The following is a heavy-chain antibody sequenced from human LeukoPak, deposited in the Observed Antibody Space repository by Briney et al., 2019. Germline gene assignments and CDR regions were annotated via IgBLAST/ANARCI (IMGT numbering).Heavy chain of an antibody. D-gene: IGHD3-10*01. V-gene: IGHV3-30*02. CDR2: IRYDGSNK. Sequence: PGGTLRLSCAASGFTFSNHGMNWVRQAPGKGLEWVAFIRYDGSNKYYADSVKGRFTISRDNSKNTLYLQMNSLRAEDTAVYYYAKDKGRLLWFGEHDAFDIWGQGTMVTVSS. CDR1: GFTFSNHG. CDR3: AKDKGRLLWFGEHDAFDI. J-gene: IGHJ3*02.